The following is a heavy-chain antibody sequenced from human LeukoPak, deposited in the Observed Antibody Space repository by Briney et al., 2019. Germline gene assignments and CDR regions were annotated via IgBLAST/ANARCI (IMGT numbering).Heavy chain of an antibody. CDR2: INPNSGGT. D-gene: IGHD6-25*01. CDR3: ARGLRVQRIVPGGYYYYYMDV. J-gene: IGHJ6*03. CDR1: GYTFTGYY. V-gene: IGHV1-2*02. Sequence: ASVKVSCKASGYTFTGYYMHWVRQAPGQGLEWMGWINPNSGGTNYAQKFQGRVTMTRDTSISTAYMELSRLRSDDTAVYYCARGLRVQRIVPGGYYYYYMDVWGKGTTVTVSS.